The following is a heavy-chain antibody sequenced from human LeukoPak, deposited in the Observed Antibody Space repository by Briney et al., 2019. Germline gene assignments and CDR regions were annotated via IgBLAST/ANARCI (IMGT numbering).Heavy chain of an antibody. CDR3: AREGRNRYSYGTYRHYYYMDV. V-gene: IGHV3-11*01. CDR1: GFTFSHYY. CDR2: INSGDSTV. D-gene: IGHD5-18*01. Sequence: GGSLRLSCAASGFTFSHYYMSWIRQAPGKGLEWVSYINSGDSTVYYADSVKGRFTISRDNAKNSLYLQMSSLRVEDTAVYYCAREGRNRYSYGTYRHYYYMDVWGKGTTVTVSS. J-gene: IGHJ6*03.